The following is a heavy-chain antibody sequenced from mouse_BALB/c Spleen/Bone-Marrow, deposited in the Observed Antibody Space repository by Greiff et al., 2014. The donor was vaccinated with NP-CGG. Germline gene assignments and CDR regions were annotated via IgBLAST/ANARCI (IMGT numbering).Heavy chain of an antibody. J-gene: IGHJ2*01. CDR3: ATHYYGRFDY. CDR2: ISSGGGST. V-gene: IGHV5-12-1*01. CDR1: GFGFSSSD. Sequence: EVQLVESGGGLVKPGGSLKLSCAASGFGFSSSDMSWVRQTPGKRLEWVAYISSGGGSTYYPDTVKGRFTISRDNAKNTLYLQMSSLKSEDTAMYYCATHYYGRFDYWGQSTTLTVSS. D-gene: IGHD1-2*01.